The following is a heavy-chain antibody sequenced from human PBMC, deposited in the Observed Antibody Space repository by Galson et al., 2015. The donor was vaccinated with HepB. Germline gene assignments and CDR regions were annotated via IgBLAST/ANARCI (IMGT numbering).Heavy chain of an antibody. V-gene: IGHV1-18*01. CDR2: ISAYNGNT. CDR3: ARGRGGHLNDAFDI. CDR1: GYTFTSYG. Sequence: SVKVSCKASGYTFTSYGISWVRQAPGQGLEWMGWISAYNGNTNYAQKLQGRVTMTTDTFTSTAYMELRSLRSDDTAVYYCARGRGGHLNDAFDIWGQGTMVTVSS. D-gene: IGHD2-15*01. J-gene: IGHJ3*02.